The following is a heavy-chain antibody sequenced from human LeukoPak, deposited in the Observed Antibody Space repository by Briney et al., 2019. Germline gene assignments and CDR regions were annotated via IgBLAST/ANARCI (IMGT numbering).Heavy chain of an antibody. CDR1: GGSISSGDYY. D-gene: IGHD2-2*01. Sequence: SETLSLTCTVSGGSISSGDYYWSWIRQPPGKGLEWIGYIYYSGSTYYNPSLKSRVTISVDTSKNQFSLKLSSVTAADTAAYYCASSYCSSTSCLKIFDYWGQGTLVTVSS. V-gene: IGHV4-30-4*01. CDR3: ASSYCSSTSCLKIFDY. CDR2: IYYSGST. J-gene: IGHJ4*02.